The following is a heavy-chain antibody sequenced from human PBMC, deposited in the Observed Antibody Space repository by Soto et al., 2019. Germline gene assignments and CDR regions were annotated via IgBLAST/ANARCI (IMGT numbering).Heavy chain of an antibody. CDR2: VFHSSTT. D-gene: IGHD6-19*01. V-gene: IGHV4-59*01. CDR1: GDSFSDYY. J-gene: IGHJ4*02. CDR3: ARGHHSSGGPIDH. Sequence: QVQLQESGPGLVKPSETLTLTCTVSGDSFSDYYWNWIRQAPGKGLEWIGFVFHSSTTSYNPTLKTRVAISDDTSKRQFSLRLTSVTAADTAMYYCARGHHSSGGPIDHWGQGTLVTVSS.